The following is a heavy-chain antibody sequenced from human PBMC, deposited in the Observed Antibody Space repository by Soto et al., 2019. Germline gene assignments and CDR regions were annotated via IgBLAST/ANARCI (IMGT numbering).Heavy chain of an antibody. D-gene: IGHD2-21*01. CDR2: FIPILDMA. V-gene: IGHV1-69*02. Sequence: QVQVVQSGAEVKKPESSVKVSCKPSGGTFNTYTVNWVRLAPGHGLGWMGRFIPILDMANYAQKFQDRVTITADRSTFTAYMELNSLTSDDAAVYYCAITYFRDNSCPRDFDFWGPGTRVTVSS. CDR1: GGTFNTYT. CDR3: AITYFRDNSCPRDFDF. J-gene: IGHJ4*02.